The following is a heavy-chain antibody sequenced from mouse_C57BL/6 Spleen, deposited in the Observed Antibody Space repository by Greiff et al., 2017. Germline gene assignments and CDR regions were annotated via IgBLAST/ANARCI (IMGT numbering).Heavy chain of an antibody. CDR2: IYPGSGNT. V-gene: IGHV1-76*01. CDR3: ARGGGTFDY. Sequence: VKLLESGAELVRPGASVKLSCKASGYTFTDYYINWVKQRPGQGLEWIARIYPGSGNTYYNEKFKGKATLTAEKSSSTAYMQLSSLTSEDSAVYFCARGGGTFDYWGQGTTLTVSS. CDR1: GYTFTDYY. D-gene: IGHD4-1*01. J-gene: IGHJ2*01.